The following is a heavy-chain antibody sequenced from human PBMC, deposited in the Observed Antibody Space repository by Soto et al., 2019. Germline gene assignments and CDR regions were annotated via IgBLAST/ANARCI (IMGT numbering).Heavy chain of an antibody. Sequence: GVSLRLSCAASRVTFSDYGMPWVRQAPGKVLGWVAGISHVATRKSYLYSVKVRFIISRDNHKKMLYLQLNSLKREDTAVYYCAKDWVGGSNRYQLDYWGRRNLVTVSS. CDR3: AKDWVGGSNRYQLDY. CDR2: ISHVATRK. V-gene: IGHV3-30*18. J-gene: IGHJ4*02. CDR1: RVTFSDYG. D-gene: IGHD4-4*01.